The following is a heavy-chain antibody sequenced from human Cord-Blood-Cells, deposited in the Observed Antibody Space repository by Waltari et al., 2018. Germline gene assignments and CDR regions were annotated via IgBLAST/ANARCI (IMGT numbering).Heavy chain of an antibody. V-gene: IGHV1-69*06. D-gene: IGHD3-10*01. J-gene: IGHJ5*02. CDR2: IIPIFGTA. Sequence: QVQLVQSGAEVKKPGSSVKVSCKASGGTFSSYAISWVRQAPGQGLEWMGWIIPIFGTANYAQKFQGRVTITADKSTSTAYMELSSLRSEDTAVYYCARDPGYYGSGSYPYNWFDPWGQGTLVTVSS. CDR3: ARDPGYYGSGSYPYNWFDP. CDR1: GGTFSSYA.